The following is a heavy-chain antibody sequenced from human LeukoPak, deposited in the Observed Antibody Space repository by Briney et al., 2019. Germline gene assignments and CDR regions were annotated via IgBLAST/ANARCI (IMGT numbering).Heavy chain of an antibody. V-gene: IGHV4-39*01. D-gene: IGHD6-19*01. J-gene: IGHJ3*01. Sequence: SETLSLTCAASGDSISYHNYYWDWIRQPPGKGLEWIGTVYYTGNTYYNPSLKSRVAISVDTSKNQFSLQLTSMPAADTAVYYCARLRAMAGHRGGFDFWGRGTMVTVSS. CDR3: ARLRAMAGHRGGFDF. CDR1: GDSISYHNYY. CDR2: VYYTGNT.